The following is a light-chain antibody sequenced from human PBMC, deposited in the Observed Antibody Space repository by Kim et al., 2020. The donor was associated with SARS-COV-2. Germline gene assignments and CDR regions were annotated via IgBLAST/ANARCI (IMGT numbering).Light chain of an antibody. J-gene: IGLJ2*01. CDR2: DNS. Sequence: QSVLTQPPSVSGAPGQRVTISCTGSSSNIGAGYDVNWYQQLPGTAPKLLIYDNSNRPSGVPDRFSGSKSGTSASLAITGLQAEDEADYYCQSYDSRLSGSVFGGGTKLTVL. CDR1: SSNIGAGYD. V-gene: IGLV1-40*01. CDR3: QSYDSRLSGSV.